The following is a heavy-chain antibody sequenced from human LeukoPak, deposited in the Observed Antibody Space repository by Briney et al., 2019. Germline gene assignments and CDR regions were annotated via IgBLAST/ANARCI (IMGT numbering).Heavy chain of an antibody. CDR1: GFSFGTYG. D-gene: IGHD7-27*01. CDR2: IWHGGSEK. Sequence: PGRSLRLSCAASGFSFGTYGMHWVRQAPGKGLEWVAVIWHGGSEKYYGDSVKGRFTISRDNSRNTLYLQMNSLRAEDTAVYYCAKDGPHWGGDFDCWGQGTLVSVSS. CDR3: AKDGPHWGGDFDC. J-gene: IGHJ4*02. V-gene: IGHV3-33*06.